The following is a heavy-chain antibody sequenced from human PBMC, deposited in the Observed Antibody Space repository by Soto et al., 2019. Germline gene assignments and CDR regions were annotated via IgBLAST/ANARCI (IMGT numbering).Heavy chain of an antibody. CDR2: IYYTGTT. CDR3: ARDAYSSSGYYYHGMDV. D-gene: IGHD6-6*01. V-gene: IGHV4-59*12. CDR1: GGSISSYY. J-gene: IGHJ6*02. Sequence: PSETLSLTCTVSGGSISSYYWSWIRQPPGKGLEWIGYIYYTGTTYYSPSLMSRATISVDTSEKQFYLKLNSVTAADTAVYYCARDAYSSSGYYYHGMDVWGQGTTVTVSS.